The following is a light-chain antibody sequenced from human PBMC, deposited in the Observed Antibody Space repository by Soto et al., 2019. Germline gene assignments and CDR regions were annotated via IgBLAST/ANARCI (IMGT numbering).Light chain of an antibody. CDR2: DVS. Sequence: QSALTQPASVSGSPGQSITISCTGTSSDVGGYNYVSWYQQHPGKAPKLMIYDVSNRPSGVSNRFSGSKSGNTASLTISGLQAEDEADYYCSSYTSSVVVGGGTKLTVL. J-gene: IGLJ2*01. V-gene: IGLV2-14*01. CDR1: SSDVGGYNY. CDR3: SSYTSSVV.